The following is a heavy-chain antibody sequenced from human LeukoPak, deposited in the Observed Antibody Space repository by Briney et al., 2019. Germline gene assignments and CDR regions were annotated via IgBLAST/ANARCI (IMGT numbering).Heavy chain of an antibody. Sequence: GGSLRLSCSASGFSFNSYTMHWVRQAPGKGLQYVSSISINAGPTYYADSVKGRFTISRDNSKNTVYLQMSSLRAEDTAVYWCAKDRQGSGSSGSHYYYIMDVWGQGTTVTVSS. CDR2: ISINAGPT. J-gene: IGHJ6*02. D-gene: IGHD3-10*01. CDR3: AKDRQGSGSSGSHYYYIMDV. V-gene: IGHV3-64D*06. CDR1: GFSFNSYT.